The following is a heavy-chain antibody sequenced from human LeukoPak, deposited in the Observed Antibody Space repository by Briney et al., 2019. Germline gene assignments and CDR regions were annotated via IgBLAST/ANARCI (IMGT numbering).Heavy chain of an antibody. V-gene: IGHV3-33*01. J-gene: IGHJ4*02. Sequence: PGGSLRLSCAASGFTFSSYGMHWVRQAPGKGLEWVAVIWYDGSNKYYADSVKGRFTISRDNSKNTLYLQMNSLRAEDTAVYYCAREEGAGRGFDYWGQGTLVTVSS. CDR1: GFTFSSYG. CDR3: AREEGAGRGFDY. CDR2: IWYDGSNK. D-gene: IGHD6-19*01.